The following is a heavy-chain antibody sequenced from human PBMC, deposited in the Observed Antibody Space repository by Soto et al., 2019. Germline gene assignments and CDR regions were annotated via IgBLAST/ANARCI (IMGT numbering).Heavy chain of an antibody. CDR3: ARLEYCSSTSCYRYYYYGMDV. J-gene: IGHJ6*02. CDR1: GYSFTSYW. Sequence: PGESLKISCKGSGYSFTSYWIGWVRQMPGKGPEWMGIIYPGDSDTRYSPSFQGQVTISADKSISTAYLQWSSLKASDTAMYYCARLEYCSSTSCYRYYYYGMDVWGQGTTVTVS. CDR2: IYPGDSDT. V-gene: IGHV5-51*01. D-gene: IGHD2-2*01.